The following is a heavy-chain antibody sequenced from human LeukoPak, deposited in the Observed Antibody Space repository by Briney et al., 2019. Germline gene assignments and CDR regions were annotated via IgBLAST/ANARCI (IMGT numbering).Heavy chain of an antibody. D-gene: IGHD3-22*01. CDR3: ARDYYDSGDAFDI. J-gene: IGHJ3*02. Sequence: PGGSLRLSCAASGFTFSSYWMHWVRQGPGKGLVWVSRINSDGSSTSYADSVKGRFTISRDSAKNSLYLEMNSLRAEDTALYFCARDYYDSGDAFDIWGQGTMVTVSS. CDR1: GFTFSSYW. V-gene: IGHV3-74*01. CDR2: INSDGSST.